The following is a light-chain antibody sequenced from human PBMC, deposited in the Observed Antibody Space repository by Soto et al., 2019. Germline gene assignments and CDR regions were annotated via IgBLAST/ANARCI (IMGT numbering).Light chain of an antibody. CDR3: SSYTSSSPDV. V-gene: IGLV2-14*01. Sequence: QSALTQPASVSGSPGQSITISCTGTSSDVGGYNYVSWYQQHPGKAPKLMIYEVSNRPSGVSNRCSGSKSGNTASLTISGLQAEAEADYSCSSYTSSSPDVFGTGTKVTVL. CDR1: SSDVGGYNY. CDR2: EVS. J-gene: IGLJ1*01.